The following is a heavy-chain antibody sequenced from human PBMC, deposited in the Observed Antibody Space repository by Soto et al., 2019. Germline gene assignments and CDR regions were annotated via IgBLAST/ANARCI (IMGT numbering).Heavy chain of an antibody. D-gene: IGHD6-6*01. CDR1: GFTFSSFG. J-gene: IGHJ5*02. Sequence: AGGSLRLSCAASGFTFSSFGMHWVRQAPGKGLEWVALISYDGGNKYYADSVKGRFTISRDNPKNTLYLQMNSLRADDTAVYFCARKSSSSSWFDPWGQGTLVTVSS. CDR3: ARKSSSSSWFDP. V-gene: IGHV3-30*03. CDR2: ISYDGGNK.